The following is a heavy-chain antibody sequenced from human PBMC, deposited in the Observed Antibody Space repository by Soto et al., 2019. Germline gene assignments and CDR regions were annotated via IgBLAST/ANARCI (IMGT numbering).Heavy chain of an antibody. CDR3: ARDPNGDYVGAFEI. CDR1: GFTFSSYW. V-gene: IGHV3-23*01. J-gene: IGHJ3*02. Sequence: GFLRLSCAASGFTFSSYWMSWVRQAPGKGLEWVSAISGSGGSTYYADSVKGRFTISRDNSKNMLYVQMSTLRAEDTALYYCARDPNGDYVGAFEIWGQGTMVTVSS. D-gene: IGHD4-17*01. CDR2: ISGSGGST.